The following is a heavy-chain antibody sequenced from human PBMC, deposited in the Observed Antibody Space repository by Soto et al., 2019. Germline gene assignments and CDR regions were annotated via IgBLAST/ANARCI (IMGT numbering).Heavy chain of an antibody. CDR2: IFYSGST. CDR1: GGSISTSRSY. D-gene: IGHD3-22*01. V-gene: IGHV4-39*01. Sequence: PSETLSLTCNVSGGSISTSRSYWAWIRQPPGKGLEWLANIFYSGSTYYNPSLASRVTVSVDTSKNEFSLKLRSVTAADTAVYYCARGTYYYDSSGHYYFDYWGQGTLVTVSS. CDR3: ARGTYYYDSSGHYYFDY. J-gene: IGHJ4*02.